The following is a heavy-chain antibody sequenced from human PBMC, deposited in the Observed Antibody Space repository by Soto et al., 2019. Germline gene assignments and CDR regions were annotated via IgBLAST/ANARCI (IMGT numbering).Heavy chain of an antibody. D-gene: IGHD6-6*01. CDR3: ARVHLVRTSSYYCGMDV. J-gene: IGHJ6*02. Sequence: DLVESGGGLVKPGGSLTLSCATSGFTFSNYRMNWVRQAPGKGLEWVASISGSGKDTFYRDSVKGRFTISRDNAVSSLVLQMNSLTVDDTAVYHCARVHLVRTSSYYCGMDVWGPGTTVTVSS. V-gene: IGHV3-21*06. CDR1: GFTFSNYR. CDR2: ISGSGKDT.